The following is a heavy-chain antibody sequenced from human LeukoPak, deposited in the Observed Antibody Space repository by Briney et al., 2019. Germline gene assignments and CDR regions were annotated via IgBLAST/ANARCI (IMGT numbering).Heavy chain of an antibody. Sequence: GGALVLSCAASGFSFSSYAMRWGRPAPGKGLEWVSAISGSGGSTYYADSVKGRFTISRDNSKNTLYLQVNSLRAEDTAVYYCANGGVLLWFGDQFGYWGQGTLVTVSS. CDR1: GFSFSSYA. V-gene: IGHV3-23*01. D-gene: IGHD3-10*01. CDR2: ISGSGGST. CDR3: ANGGVLLWFGDQFGY. J-gene: IGHJ4*02.